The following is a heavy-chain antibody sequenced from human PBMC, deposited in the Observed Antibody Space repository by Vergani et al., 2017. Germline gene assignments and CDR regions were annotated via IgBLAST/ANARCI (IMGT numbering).Heavy chain of an antibody. Sequence: EVQLVESGGGLIQPGGSLRLSCAASGFTVSSNYMSWVRQAPGKGLEWVSVIYSGGSTYYADSVKGRFTISRDNSKNTLYLQMNSLRAEDTAVYYCARAEKARRDGYNYPTXMDVWGKGTTVTVSS. CDR3: ARAEKARRDGYNYPTXMDV. CDR2: IYSGGST. J-gene: IGHJ6*03. V-gene: IGHV3-53*01. CDR1: GFTVSSNY. D-gene: IGHD5-24*01.